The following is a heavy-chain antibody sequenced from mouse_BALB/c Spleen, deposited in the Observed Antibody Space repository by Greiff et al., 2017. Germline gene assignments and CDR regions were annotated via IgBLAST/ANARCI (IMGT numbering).Heavy chain of an antibody. V-gene: IGHV5-6-4*01. CDR2: ISSGGSYT. J-gene: IGHJ4*01. CDR3: TRDDYDVEAMDY. D-gene: IGHD2-4*01. Sequence: EGKLMESGGGLVKPGGSLKLSCAASGFTFSSYTMSWVRQTPEKRLEWVATISSGGSYTYYPDSVKGRFTISRDNAKNTLYLQMSSLKSEDTAMYYCTRDDYDVEAMDYWGQGTSVTVSS. CDR1: GFTFSSYT.